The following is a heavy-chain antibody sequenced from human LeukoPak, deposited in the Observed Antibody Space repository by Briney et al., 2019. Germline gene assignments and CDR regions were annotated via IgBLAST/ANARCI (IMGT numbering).Heavy chain of an antibody. CDR3: AKGTLYYYGSGYWYFDL. J-gene: IGHJ2*01. CDR2: ISYDGSNK. Sequence: GGSLRLSCAASGFTFSSYGMHWVRQAPGKGLEWVAVISYDGSNKYYADSVKGRFTISRDNSKNTLYLQMNSLRAEDTAVYYCAKGTLYYYGSGYWYFDLWGRGTLVTVSS. V-gene: IGHV3-30*18. D-gene: IGHD3-10*01. CDR1: GFTFSSYG.